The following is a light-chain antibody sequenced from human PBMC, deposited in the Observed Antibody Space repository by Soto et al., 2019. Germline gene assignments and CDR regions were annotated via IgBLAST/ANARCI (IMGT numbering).Light chain of an antibody. J-gene: IGLJ1*01. CDR2: DVT. V-gene: IGLV2-11*01. CDR1: STDIGDYNY. Sequence: QSVLTQPRSVSGSPGQSVTISCTGTSTDIGDYNYVSWYQQHPGKAPKLMIYDVTKRPSGVPDRFSGSKSGNTASLTISGIQPEYEADYYCCSYAGSPYVFGIGTKLTVL. CDR3: CSYAGSPYV.